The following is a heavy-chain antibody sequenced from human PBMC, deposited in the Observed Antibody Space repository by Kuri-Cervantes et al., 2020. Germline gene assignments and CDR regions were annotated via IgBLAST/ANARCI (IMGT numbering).Heavy chain of an antibody. J-gene: IGHJ4*02. CDR1: GFTFSSYA. CDR3: ARAPRGSSWPSFDY. V-gene: IGHV3-23*01. CDR2: ISGSGGST. Sequence: GESLKISCAASGFTFSSYAMSWVRQAPGKGLEWVSAISGSGGSTYYADSVKGRFTISRDNSKNTLYLQMNSLRDEDTAVYYCARAPRGSSWPSFDYWGQGTLGTVSS. D-gene: IGHD6-13*01.